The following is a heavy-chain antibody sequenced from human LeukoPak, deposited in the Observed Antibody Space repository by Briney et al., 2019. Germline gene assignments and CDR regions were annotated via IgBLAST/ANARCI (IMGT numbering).Heavy chain of an antibody. V-gene: IGHV1-18*01. CDR2: ISTYSGNT. D-gene: IGHD3-3*01. J-gene: IGHJ4*02. Sequence: ASVKVSCKASGYTFTSYGISWVQQAPGQGLEWMGWISTYSGNTNYAQKLQGRVTMTTDTSTSIAYMELRSLRSDDTAVYYCARGGLDDSLLDYWGQGTLVTVSS. CDR1: GYTFTSYG. CDR3: ARGGLDDSLLDY.